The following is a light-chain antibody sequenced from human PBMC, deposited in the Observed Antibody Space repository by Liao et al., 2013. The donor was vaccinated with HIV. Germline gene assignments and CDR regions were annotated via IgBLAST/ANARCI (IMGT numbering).Light chain of an antibody. CDR1: TLGHKS. V-gene: IGLV3-1*01. CDR2: QGT. CDR3: QVWDRSSDQYV. J-gene: IGLJ1*01. Sequence: SYELTQPPSVSVSPGQTASITCSGATLGHKSPSWYQQRPGQPPVLVIYQGTKRPSGIPERFSGSNSGNTATLTISGVEAGDEADYYCQVWDRSSDQYVFGIGTKVTVL.